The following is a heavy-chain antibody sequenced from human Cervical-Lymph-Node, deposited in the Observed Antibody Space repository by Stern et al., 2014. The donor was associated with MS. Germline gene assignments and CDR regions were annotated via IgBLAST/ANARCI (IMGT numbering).Heavy chain of an antibody. CDR2: IYHSGST. CDR3: ARGMATYFDY. D-gene: IGHD5-24*01. J-gene: IGHJ4*02. V-gene: IGHV4-59*01. CDR1: GGSISSYY. Sequence: VQLVESGPGLVKPSETLSLTCTVSGGSISSYYWSWIRQPPGQGLEWIGYIYHSGSTNYNPSLKRRVTISVDTSKNQFSLQLSSVTAADTAVYYCARGMATYFDYWGQGTLVTVSS.